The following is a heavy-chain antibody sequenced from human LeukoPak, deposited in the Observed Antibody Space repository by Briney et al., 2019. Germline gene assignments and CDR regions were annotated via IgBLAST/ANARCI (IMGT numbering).Heavy chain of an antibody. Sequence: VGSLRLSCADSGFTLSNHAMNSVRDAPGKGLEWVSIIRVGVFISSDTVVYYAVSVKGRFTISRDNSKNTLYLQMNSLRDEDTGVYYCAKTSVGEGRIIASWYFDKWGQGTLVTVSS. D-gene: IGHD2-15*01. V-gene: IGHV3-23*01. J-gene: IGHJ4*02. CDR3: AKTSVGEGRIIASWYFDK. CDR2: IRVGVFISSDTVV. CDR1: GFTLSNHA.